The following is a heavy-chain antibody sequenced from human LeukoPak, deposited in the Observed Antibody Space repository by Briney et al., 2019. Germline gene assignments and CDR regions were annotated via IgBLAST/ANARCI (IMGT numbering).Heavy chain of an antibody. Sequence: SETLSLTCTVSGDAFRSYYWGWIRQPPGKGLEWIGYIYYSGSINYNPSLKSRVTISVDTSKNQFSLKLNSVTAADTAVYYCARGRNLEWFDSWGQGTLVTVSS. CDR3: ARGRNLEWFDS. CDR2: IYYSGSI. D-gene: IGHD3-3*01. J-gene: IGHJ5*01. CDR1: GDAFRSYY. V-gene: IGHV4-59*01.